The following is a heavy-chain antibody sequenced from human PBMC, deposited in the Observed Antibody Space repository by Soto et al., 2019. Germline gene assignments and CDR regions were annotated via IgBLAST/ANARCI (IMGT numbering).Heavy chain of an antibody. V-gene: IGHV4-61*01. D-gene: IGHD6-25*01. Sequence: SETLSLTCTVSGGSVSSGSYYWSWIRQPPGKGLEWIGYIYYSGSTNYNPSLKSRVTLSVDTSKNQFSLKLSSVTAADTAVYYCARDQLAAANNWFDPWGQGTLVTVSS. J-gene: IGHJ5*02. CDR2: IYYSGST. CDR1: GGSVSSGSYY. CDR3: ARDQLAAANNWFDP.